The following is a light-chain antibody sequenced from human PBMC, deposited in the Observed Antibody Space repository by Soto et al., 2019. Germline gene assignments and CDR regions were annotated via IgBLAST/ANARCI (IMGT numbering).Light chain of an antibody. V-gene: IGLV4-69*01. J-gene: IGLJ1*01. CDR2: LNSDGSH. CDR1: SGHSSYA. Sequence: QLVLTQSPSASASLGASVKLTCTLSSGHSSYAIAWHQQQPEKGPRYLIKLNSDGSHSKGDGIPDRFSGSSSGAERYLTISSLQSEDEADYYCQTWGTGIHYVFGTGTKLTVL. CDR3: QTWGTGIHYV.